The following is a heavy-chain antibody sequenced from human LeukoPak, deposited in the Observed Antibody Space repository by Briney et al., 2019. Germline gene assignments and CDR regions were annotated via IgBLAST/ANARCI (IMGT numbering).Heavy chain of an antibody. CDR2: INHSGST. V-gene: IGHV4-34*01. CDR3: ARGQYYDILTGYYNYFDY. CDR1: GGSFSGYY. J-gene: IGHJ4*02. Sequence: SETLSLTCAVYGGSFSGYYWSWIRQPPGKGLEWVGEINHSGSTNYNTSLKSRVTISVDTSKNQFSLKLSSVTAADTAVYYCARGQYYDILTGYYNYFDYWGQGTLVTVSS. D-gene: IGHD3-9*01.